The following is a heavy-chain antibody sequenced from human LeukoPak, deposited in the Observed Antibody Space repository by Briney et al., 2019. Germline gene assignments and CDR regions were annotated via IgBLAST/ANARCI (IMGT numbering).Heavy chain of an antibody. D-gene: IGHD6-13*01. V-gene: IGHV4-34*01. Sequence: SETLSLTCVVYGGSFSNYYWVWIRQPPGKGLEWIGEINQSGSTNYNPSLKSRVTISVDTSKNQFSLKLSSATAAETAVYYCARGYSSSWYRGAFDIWGQGTMVTVSS. J-gene: IGHJ3*02. CDR1: GGSFSNYY. CDR2: INQSGST. CDR3: ARGYSSSWYRGAFDI.